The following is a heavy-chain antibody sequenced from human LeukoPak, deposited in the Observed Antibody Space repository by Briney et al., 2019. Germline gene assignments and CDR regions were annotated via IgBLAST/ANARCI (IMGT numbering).Heavy chain of an antibody. J-gene: IGHJ4*02. D-gene: IGHD3-22*01. CDR3: ASGPYDSSGYYYG. V-gene: IGHV3-21*01. Sequence: PGGSLRLSCAASGFTFSSYSMNWVRQAPGRGLEWVSSISGSSTYTYYADSVKGRFTISRDNAKNSLYLQMNSLRAEDTAVYYCASGPYDSSGYYYGWGQGTLVTVSS. CDR1: GFTFSSYS. CDR2: ISGSSTYT.